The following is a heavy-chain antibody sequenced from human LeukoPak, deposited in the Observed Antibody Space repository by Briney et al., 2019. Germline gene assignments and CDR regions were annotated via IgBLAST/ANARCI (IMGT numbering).Heavy chain of an antibody. V-gene: IGHV3-30-3*01. J-gene: IGHJ5*02. Sequence: GGSLRLSCAASGFTLRTYTMHWVRQAPGKGLEWVASISYDGYYKYYAESVKGPFIISRDNSKNTLYLQINSLRADDTAVYYCASAGAVTDSFVHWGEGTLVIVSS. CDR3: ASAGAVTDSFVH. CDR2: ISYDGYYK. D-gene: IGHD4-23*01. CDR1: GFTLRTYT.